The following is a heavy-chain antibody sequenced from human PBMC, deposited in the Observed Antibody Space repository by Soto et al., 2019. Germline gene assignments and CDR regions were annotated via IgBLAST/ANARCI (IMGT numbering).Heavy chain of an antibody. Sequence: GGSLRLSCTASGFTFGDYGMSWFRQAPGKGLEWVGFIRSKAYGGTTEYAASVKGRFTISRDDSKSIAYLQMNSLKTEDTAVYYCTRLALGYCSGGSCYPPTDYYYYYGMDVWGQGTTVTVSS. V-gene: IGHV3-49*03. D-gene: IGHD2-15*01. CDR3: TRLALGYCSGGSCYPPTDYYYYYGMDV. CDR1: GFTFGDYG. CDR2: IRSKAYGGTT. J-gene: IGHJ6*02.